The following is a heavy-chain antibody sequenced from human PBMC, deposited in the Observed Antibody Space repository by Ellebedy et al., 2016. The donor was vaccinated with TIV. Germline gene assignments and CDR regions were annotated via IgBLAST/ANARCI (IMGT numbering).Heavy chain of an antibody. V-gene: IGHV1-46*04. Sequence: AASVKVSCKASGYTFTDYYIQWVRQAPGQGLEWVGLINTRSGTTRYTARLKGRVTLTRDTSTSTVYMELSSLGSEDTAVYFCARDPGLTSSYYYMDVWGKGSTVTVSS. CDR1: GYTFTDYY. D-gene: IGHD3-9*01. CDR2: INTRSGTT. J-gene: IGHJ6*03. CDR3: ARDPGLTSSYYYMDV.